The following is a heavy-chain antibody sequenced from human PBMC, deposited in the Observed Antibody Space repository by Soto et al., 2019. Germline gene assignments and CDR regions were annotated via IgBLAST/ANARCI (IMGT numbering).Heavy chain of an antibody. CDR1: GYTFTSHY. CDR2: INPSAGST. Sequence: ASVKVSCKASGYTFTSHYMHWVRQAPGQGLEWMGLINPSAGSTSYAQSFQGRVTMTRDTSASTAYMELSSLRSEDTAVYYCARGPTFDYWGQGTLVTVSS. CDR3: ARGPTFDY. J-gene: IGHJ4*02. V-gene: IGHV1-46*01.